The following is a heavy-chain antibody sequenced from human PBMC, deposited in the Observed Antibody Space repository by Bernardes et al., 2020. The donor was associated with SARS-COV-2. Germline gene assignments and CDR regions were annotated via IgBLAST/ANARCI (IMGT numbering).Heavy chain of an antibody. J-gene: IGHJ4*02. CDR1: GNSLTAAS. CDR3: ATDSISVIVIRAWVY. Sequence: ASVKVSCKVSGNSLTAASIYWVRQAPGKGLEWMGSFDPQYGDPIYAQKFQGRITMTEDTSTDTAYMELSGLRSEDTAVYYCATDSISVIVIRAWVYWGQGTLVTVSS. D-gene: IGHD3-10*01. V-gene: IGHV1-24*01. CDR2: FDPQYGDP.